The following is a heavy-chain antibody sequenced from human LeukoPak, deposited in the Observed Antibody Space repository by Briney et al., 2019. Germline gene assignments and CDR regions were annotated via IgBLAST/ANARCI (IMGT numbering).Heavy chain of an antibody. D-gene: IGHD5-18*01. Sequence: GGSLRLSCAASGFTFSSYAMSWVRQAPGKGLEWVAVIWYDGSNKYYADSVKGRFTISRDNSKNTLYLQMNSLRAEDTAVYYCARDFRLWHNWPYYYYGMDVWGQGTTVTVSS. V-gene: IGHV3-33*08. CDR2: IWYDGSNK. CDR3: ARDFRLWHNWPYYYYGMDV. J-gene: IGHJ6*02. CDR1: GFTFSSYA.